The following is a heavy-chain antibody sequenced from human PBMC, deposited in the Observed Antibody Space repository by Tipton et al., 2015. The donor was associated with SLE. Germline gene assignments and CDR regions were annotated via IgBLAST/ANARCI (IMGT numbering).Heavy chain of an antibody. CDR1: GFTFSSYS. D-gene: IGHD6-19*01. V-gene: IGHV3-23*01. Sequence: SLRLSCAASGFTFSSYSMNWVRQAPGKGLEWVSAISGSGGSTYYADSVKGRFTISRDNSKNTLYLQMNSLRAEDTAVYYCAIHSSGWTDDAFDIWGQGTMVTVSS. CDR2: ISGSGGST. CDR3: AIHSSGWTDDAFDI. J-gene: IGHJ3*02.